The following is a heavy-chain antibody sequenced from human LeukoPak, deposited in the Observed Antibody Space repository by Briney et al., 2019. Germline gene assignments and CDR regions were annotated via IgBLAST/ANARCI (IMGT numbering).Heavy chain of an antibody. V-gene: IGHV1-2*02. CDR2: INPNSGGT. CDR1: GYTFTGYY. J-gene: IGHJ6*03. Sequence: ASVKVSCKASGYTFTGYYMHWVRQAPGQGLEWMGWINPNSGGTNYAQKFQGRVTMTRDTSISTAYMELSRLRSDDTAVYYCARGPRITMVRGGQWYYYMDVWGKGTTVTISS. CDR3: ARGPRITMVRGGQWYYYMDV. D-gene: IGHD3-10*01.